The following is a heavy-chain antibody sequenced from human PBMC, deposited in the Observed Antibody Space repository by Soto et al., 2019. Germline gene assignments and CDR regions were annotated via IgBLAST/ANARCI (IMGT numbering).Heavy chain of an antibody. Sequence: EVQLLESGGGLVQPGGSLRLSCAASGFTFSSYAMSWVRQAPGKGLEWVSAISGSGGNTYHADSVKGRFTISRDNSKNTLYLQMDSLRPGHTAIYYCAKDTDGATYHDYWHYWGQGTLVTVSS. V-gene: IGHV3-23*01. D-gene: IGHD3-3*01. CDR1: GFTFSSYA. J-gene: IGHJ4*02. CDR2: ISGSGGNT. CDR3: AKDTDGATYHDYWHY.